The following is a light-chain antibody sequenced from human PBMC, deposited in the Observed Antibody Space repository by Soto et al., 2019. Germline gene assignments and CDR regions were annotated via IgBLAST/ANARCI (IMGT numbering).Light chain of an antibody. CDR3: QQYYSTPPYT. V-gene: IGKV4-1*01. CDR1: QSVLYSSNNKNY. J-gene: IGKJ2*01. Sequence: DIVMTQSPDSLAVSLGERATINCKSSQSVLYSSNNKNYFAWYRQKPGQPPKLLIYWASIRESGVPDRISGSGSGTDFTLTISSLQAEDVAVYYCQQYYSTPPYTFGQGTKLEIK. CDR2: WAS.